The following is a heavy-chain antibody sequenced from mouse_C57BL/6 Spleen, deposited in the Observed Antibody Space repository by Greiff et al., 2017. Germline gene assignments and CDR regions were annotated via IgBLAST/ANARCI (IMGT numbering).Heavy chain of an antibody. CDR2: IYPGDGDT. Sequence: QVQLQQSGPALVKPGASVKIPCKASGYAFSSSWMNWVKQRPGKGLEWIGRIYPGDGDTNYNGKFKGTATLTADKSSSTAYMQLSSLTSEHSAVYFCARYYYGSSFYEYWGQGTTLTVSS. J-gene: IGHJ2*01. V-gene: IGHV1-82*01. CDR3: ARYYYGSSFYEY. D-gene: IGHD1-1*01. CDR1: GYAFSSSW.